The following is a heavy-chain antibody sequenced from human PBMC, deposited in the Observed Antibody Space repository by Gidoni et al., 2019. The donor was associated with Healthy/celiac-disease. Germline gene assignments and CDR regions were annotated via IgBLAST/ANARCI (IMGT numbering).Heavy chain of an antibody. Sequence: VQLQESGPGLVKPSETLSLTCTVSGGSISSYYWSWIRQPAGKGLEWIGRIYTSGSTNYNPSLKSRVSMSVDTSKNQFSLRLSSVTAADAAVYYCARAYCGGDCFANGHDAFDIWGQGTMVTVSS. D-gene: IGHD2-21*01. CDR2: IYTSGST. V-gene: IGHV4-4*07. CDR3: ARAYCGGDCFANGHDAFDI. J-gene: IGHJ3*02. CDR1: GGSISSYY.